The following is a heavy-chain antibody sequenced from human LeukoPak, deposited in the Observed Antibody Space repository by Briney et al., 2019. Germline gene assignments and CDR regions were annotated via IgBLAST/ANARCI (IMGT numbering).Heavy chain of an antibody. J-gene: IGHJ4*02. CDR1: GYSFTSYW. D-gene: IGHD2-2*01. V-gene: IGHV1-18*04. CDR2: ISAYNGNT. Sequence: GESLRISCKGSGYSFTSYWISWVRQMPGKGLEWMGWISAYNGNTNYAQKLQGRVTMTTDTSTSTAYMELRSLRSDDTAVYYCAREWRYCSSTSCIDYWGQGTLVTVSS. CDR3: AREWRYCSSTSCIDY.